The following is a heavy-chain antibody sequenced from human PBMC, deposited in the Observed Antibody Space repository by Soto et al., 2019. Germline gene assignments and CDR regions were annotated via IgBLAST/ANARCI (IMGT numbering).Heavy chain of an antibody. CDR2: INHSGST. J-gene: IGHJ4*02. D-gene: IGHD1-1*01. CDR3: ARAGRYVTTSGFDY. V-gene: IGHV4-34*01. Sequence: QSETLSLTCAVYGGSFSGYYWSWIRQPPGKGLEWIGEINHSGSTNYNPSLKSRVTISVDTSKNQFSLKLSSVTAADTAVYYCARAGRYVTTSGFDYWGQGTLVTVSS. CDR1: GGSFSGYY.